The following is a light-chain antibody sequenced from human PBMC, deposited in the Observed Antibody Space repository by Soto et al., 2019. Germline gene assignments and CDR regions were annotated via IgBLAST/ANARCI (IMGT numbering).Light chain of an antibody. V-gene: IGKV3-20*01. Sequence: EIVLTQSPGTLSLSPGERATLFCRASQSVSSSYFGWYQQKPGQAPRLLIYGASSRATGIPDRFSGSGSGTEFTLTISRLEPEDFAVFYCQQYGSSPLTFGGGTKVDIK. CDR3: QQYGSSPLT. CDR2: GAS. J-gene: IGKJ4*01. CDR1: QSVSSSY.